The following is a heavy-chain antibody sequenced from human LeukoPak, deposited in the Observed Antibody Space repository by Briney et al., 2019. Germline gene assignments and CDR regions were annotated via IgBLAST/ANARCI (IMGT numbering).Heavy chain of an antibody. CDR1: GGSISSGGYY. J-gene: IGHJ5*02. V-gene: IGHV4-30-2*01. CDR2: IYHSGST. D-gene: IGHD3-3*01. CDR3: ARPPVTIFGVGPDDGGFDP. Sequence: SQTLSLTCTVSGGSISSGGYYWSWIRQPPGKGLEWIGYIYHSGSTYYNPSLKSRVTISVDRSKNQFSLKLSSVTAADTAVYYCARPPVTIFGVGPDDGGFDPWGQGTLVTVSS.